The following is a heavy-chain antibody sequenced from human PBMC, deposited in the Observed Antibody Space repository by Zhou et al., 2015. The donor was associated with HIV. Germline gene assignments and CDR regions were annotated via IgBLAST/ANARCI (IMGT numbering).Heavy chain of an antibody. V-gene: IGHV3-7*01. CDR3: ARGGSIVIVPTAPLDY. CDR2: IQQDGSEK. D-gene: IGHD2-2*01. J-gene: IGHJ4*02. Sequence: EVQLLESGGGLVQPGGSLRLSCAASGFTFSSYAMSWVRQAPGKGLEWVANIQQDGSEKYYVDSVKGRFTISRDNAKNSLYLQMNSLRAEDTAVYYCARGGSIVIVPTAPLDYWGQGILVTV. CDR1: GFTFSSYA.